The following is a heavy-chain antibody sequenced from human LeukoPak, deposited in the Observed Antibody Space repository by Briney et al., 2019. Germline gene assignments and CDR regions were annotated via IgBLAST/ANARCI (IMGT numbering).Heavy chain of an antibody. Sequence: GGSLRLSCAASGFSFSRNGMHWVRQAPGKGLEWVAVISYDGSDKYHADSVKGRFTISRDNSKNTLYLQMNRLRAEDTAVYFCASTVTSNKVQHWGQGTLVTVSS. CDR3: ASTVTSNKVQH. CDR1: GFSFSRNG. J-gene: IGHJ1*01. D-gene: IGHD4-17*01. V-gene: IGHV3-30*03. CDR2: ISYDGSDK.